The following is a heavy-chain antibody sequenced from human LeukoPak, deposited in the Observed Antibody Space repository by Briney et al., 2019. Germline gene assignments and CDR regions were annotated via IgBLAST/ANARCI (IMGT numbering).Heavy chain of an antibody. CDR3: ASLNYDILTGYRPN. V-gene: IGHV4-30-2*01. CDR1: GGSISSGGYY. CDR2: IYHSGST. D-gene: IGHD3-9*01. Sequence: PSETLSLTCTVSGGSISSGGYYWSWIRQPPGKGLEWIGYIYHSGSTYYNPSLKSRVTISVDRSKNQFSLKLSSVTAADTAVYYCASLNYDILTGYRPNWGQGTLVTVSS. J-gene: IGHJ4*02.